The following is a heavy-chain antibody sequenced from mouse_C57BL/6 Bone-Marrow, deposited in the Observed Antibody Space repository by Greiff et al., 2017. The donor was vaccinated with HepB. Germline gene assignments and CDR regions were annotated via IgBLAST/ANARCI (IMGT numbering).Heavy chain of an antibody. CDR1: GYTFTDYY. D-gene: IGHD3-3*01. J-gene: IGHJ2*01. CDR3: AREGLVETCFDY. CDR2: INPYNGGT. V-gene: IGHV1-19*01. Sequence: EVQLQQSGPVLVQPGASVKMSCKASGYTFTDYYMNWVKQSHGKSLEWIGVINPYNGGTSSNQKFKGKATLTVDKSSSTAYMELNSLTSEDSAVYYCAREGLVETCFDYWGQGTTLTVSS.